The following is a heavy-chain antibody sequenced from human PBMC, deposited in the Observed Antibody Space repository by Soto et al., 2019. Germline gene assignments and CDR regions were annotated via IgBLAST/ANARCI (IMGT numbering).Heavy chain of an antibody. D-gene: IGHD1-26*01. V-gene: IGHV3-74*01. J-gene: IGHJ5*02. CDR3: AGGKFSGANTDH. CDR1: GLALSSYW. Sequence: EVQLVESGGGLVQPGGSLRLSCAASGLALSSYWMHWVRQAPGKGLVWVSRINSDGSSTSYADSVRGRFTISRDNAKNTLYRQMSSLRAEDTAVYYCAGGKFSGANTDHWGQGTLVTVSS. CDR2: INSDGSST.